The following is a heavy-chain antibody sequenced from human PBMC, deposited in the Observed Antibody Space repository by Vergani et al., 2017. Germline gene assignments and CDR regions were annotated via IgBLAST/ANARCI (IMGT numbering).Heavy chain of an antibody. Sequence: QVQLVQSGAEVKKPGASVKVSCKASGYTFTSYAMHWVRQAPGQRLEWMGWINAGNGNTKYSQKFQGRVTITRDTSAGTAYMELSSLRSEDTAVYYCAREGGPNCYDSSGPIDYWGQGTLVTVSS. V-gene: IGHV1-3*01. CDR1: GYTFTSYA. J-gene: IGHJ4*02. CDR3: AREGGPNCYDSSGPIDY. D-gene: IGHD3-22*01. CDR2: INAGNGNT.